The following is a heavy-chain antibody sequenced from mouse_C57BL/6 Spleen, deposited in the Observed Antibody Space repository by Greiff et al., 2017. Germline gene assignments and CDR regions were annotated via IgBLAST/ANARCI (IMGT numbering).Heavy chain of an antibody. CDR3: ARLDNWDGNY. CDR1: GYTFTSYW. Sequence: QVQLKQPGAELVKPGASVKLSCKASGYTFTSYWMHWVKQRPGQGLEWIGMIHPNSGSTNYNEKFKSKATLTVDKSSSTAYMQLSSLTSEDSAVYYCARLDNWDGNYWGQGTTLTVSS. J-gene: IGHJ2*01. D-gene: IGHD4-1*02. CDR2: IHPNSGST. V-gene: IGHV1-64*01.